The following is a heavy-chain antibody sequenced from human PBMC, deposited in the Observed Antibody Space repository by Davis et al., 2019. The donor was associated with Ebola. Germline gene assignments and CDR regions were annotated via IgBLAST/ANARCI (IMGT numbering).Heavy chain of an antibody. CDR1: GYTVTSYG. D-gene: IGHD6-13*01. CDR2: ISAYNGNT. CDR3: ARDYLAAADY. V-gene: IGHV1-18*01. Sequence: AASVKVSCRASGYTVTSYGISWVRQAPGQGLEWMGWISAYNGNTNYAQKLQGRVTMTTDTSTSTAYMELRSLRSDDTAVYYCARDYLAAADYWGQGTLVTVSS. J-gene: IGHJ4*02.